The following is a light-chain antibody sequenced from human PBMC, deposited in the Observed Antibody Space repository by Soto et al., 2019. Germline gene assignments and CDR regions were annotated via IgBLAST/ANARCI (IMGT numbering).Light chain of an antibody. CDR1: SSDVGGYNY. Sequence: QSALTQPASVSGSPGQSITISCTGTSSDVGGYNYVSWYQQHPGKAPKLMIYDVSNRPSGVSNRFSGSKSGNTASLTISGLQAEDVSDYSCTSYTSSSTLYVVGTCTKVTVL. CDR3: TSYTSSSTLYV. J-gene: IGLJ1*01. CDR2: DVS. V-gene: IGLV2-14*01.